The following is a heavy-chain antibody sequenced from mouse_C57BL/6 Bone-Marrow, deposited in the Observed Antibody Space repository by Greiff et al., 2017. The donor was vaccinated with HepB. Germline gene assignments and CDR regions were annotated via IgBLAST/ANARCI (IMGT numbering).Heavy chain of an antibody. CDR2: IYPRSGNT. Sequence: VQVVESGAELARPGASVKLSCKASGYTFTSYGISWVKQRTGQGLEWIGEIYPRSGNTYYNEKFKGKATLTADKSSSTAYMELRSLTSEDSAVYFCARYDGYSLDYWGQGTTLTVSS. CDR1: GYTFTSYG. V-gene: IGHV1-81*01. CDR3: ARYDGYSLDY. J-gene: IGHJ2*01. D-gene: IGHD2-3*01.